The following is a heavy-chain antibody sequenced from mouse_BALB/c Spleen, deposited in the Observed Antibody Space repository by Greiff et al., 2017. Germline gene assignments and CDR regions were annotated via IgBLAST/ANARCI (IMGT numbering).Heavy chain of an antibody. J-gene: IGHJ2*01. CDR2: IDPANGNT. CDR1: GFNIKDTY. D-gene: IGHD1-1*01. V-gene: IGHV14-3*02. Sequence: EVQLQQSGAELVKPGASVKLSCTASGFNIKDTYMHWVKQRPEQGLEWIGRIDPANGNTKYVPKFQGKATITADTSSNTAYLQLSSLTSEDTAVYYCARSYYGSSYFDYWGQGTTLTVSS. CDR3: ARSYYGSSYFDY.